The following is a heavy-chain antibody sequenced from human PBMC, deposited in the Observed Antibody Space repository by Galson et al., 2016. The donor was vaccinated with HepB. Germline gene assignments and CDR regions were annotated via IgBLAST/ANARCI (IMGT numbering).Heavy chain of an antibody. J-gene: IGHJ6*02. CDR3: ARVRDGYNHYYYYGMDV. V-gene: IGHV1-69*13. D-gene: IGHD5-24*01. CDR1: GGTFTSYA. CDR2: IIPIFGTS. Sequence: SVKVSCKASGGTFTSYAISWVRQAPGQGLEWMGGIIPIFGTSNYAQKFQGRVTITADESTSTAYMELSSLRSEDTAVYYCARVRDGYNHYYYYGMDVWGQGTT.